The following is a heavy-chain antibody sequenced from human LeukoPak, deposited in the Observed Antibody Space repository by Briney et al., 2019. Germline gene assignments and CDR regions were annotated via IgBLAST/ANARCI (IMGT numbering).Heavy chain of an antibody. V-gene: IGHV3-23*01. D-gene: IGHD4-17*01. J-gene: IGHJ4*02. CDR1: GFTFSSYS. Sequence: PGGSLRLSCTASGFTFSSYSMNWVRQAPGKGLEWVSAISGSGGSTYYADSVKGRFTISRDNSKNTLYLQMNSLRAEDTAVYYCAKDYGDYPDYWGQGTLVTVSS. CDR2: ISGSGGST. CDR3: AKDYGDYPDY.